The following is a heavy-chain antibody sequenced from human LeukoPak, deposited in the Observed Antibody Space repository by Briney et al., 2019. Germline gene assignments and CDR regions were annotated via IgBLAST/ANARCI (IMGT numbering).Heavy chain of an antibody. D-gene: IGHD3-16*01. CDR3: ARDFGGGPSWFDP. J-gene: IGHJ5*02. CDR1: GFTVSSNY. CDR2: IYSGGST. V-gene: IGHV3-53*01. Sequence: GGSLRLSCAASGFTVSSNYMSWVRQAPGKGLEWVSVIYSGGSTYYADSVKGRFTISRDISKNMLYLQMNSLRAEDTAVYYCARDFGGGPSWFDPWGQGTLVTVSS.